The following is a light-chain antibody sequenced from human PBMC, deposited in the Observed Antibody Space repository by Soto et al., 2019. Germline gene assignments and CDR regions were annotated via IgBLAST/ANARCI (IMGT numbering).Light chain of an antibody. V-gene: IGKV1-5*03. CDR2: KTS. Sequence: DIHMTQSPSILSTSVGDRVTITCRASQTISNWLAWYQQKPGKAPKLLIYKTSTLESGVPSRFSGSGSGTDFTLTISRLEPEDFAVYYCQQYGSSPTTFGQGTKVDIK. CDR3: QQYGSSPTT. CDR1: QTISNW. J-gene: IGKJ1*01.